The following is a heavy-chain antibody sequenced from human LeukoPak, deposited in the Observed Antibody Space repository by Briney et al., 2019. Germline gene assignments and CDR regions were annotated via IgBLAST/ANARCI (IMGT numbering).Heavy chain of an antibody. Sequence: KPSETQSLTCTVSGGSISGYYWSWIRQPPGKGLEWIGYIYYSGSTNSNPSLQSRVTISVDTSKNQFSLKLSSVTAADTAVYYCARVAEAALPWYFDLWGRGTLITVSS. J-gene: IGHJ2*01. CDR1: GGSISGYY. V-gene: IGHV4-59*01. CDR3: ARVAEAALPWYFDL. CDR2: IYYSGST. D-gene: IGHD6-6*01.